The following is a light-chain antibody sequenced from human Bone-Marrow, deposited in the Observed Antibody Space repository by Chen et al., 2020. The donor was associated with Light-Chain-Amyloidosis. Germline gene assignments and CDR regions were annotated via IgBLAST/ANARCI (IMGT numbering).Light chain of an antibody. CDR1: SSDVGNSKY. CDR3: CSYAGNAKAV. Sequence: QSALTHPRTVTGSPGPSVPFSCPGTSSDVGNSKYVSWYQQHPGKAPKVISYDVSKRPSGVPDRFSGSKSGNTASLTISGLQVEDEADYYCCSYAGNAKAVFGTGTKVTVL. V-gene: IGLV2-11*01. J-gene: IGLJ1*01. CDR2: DVS.